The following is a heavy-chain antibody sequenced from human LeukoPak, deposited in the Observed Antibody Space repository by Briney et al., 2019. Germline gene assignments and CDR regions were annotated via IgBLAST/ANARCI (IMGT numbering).Heavy chain of an antibody. Sequence: GASVKVSFKASGYTFTNYDINWGGQAPGQGGERMGWMNPNSGNRNYTQKFQGRVTNTRKTTKRTAYMELSSLRSEDTAVYYCPRGLRGFLWLRSYYYYSMDVWGKGTTVTVSS. V-gene: IGHV1-8*03. CDR1: GYTFTNYD. CDR2: MNPNSGNR. D-gene: IGHD5-12*01. CDR3: PRGLRGFLWLRSYYYYSMDV. J-gene: IGHJ6*03.